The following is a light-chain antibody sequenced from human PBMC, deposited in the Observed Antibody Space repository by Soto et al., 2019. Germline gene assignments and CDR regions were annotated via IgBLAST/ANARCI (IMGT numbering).Light chain of an antibody. V-gene: IGKV3-20*01. J-gene: IGKJ2*01. CDR1: QSVSSSY. Sequence: EIVLTQSPGTLSLSPGERATLSCRASQSVSSSYLAWYQQKPGQAPRLLIYGASSRTTGIPDMFSGSGSGTYFTLTSSRVAAEDLALYYCQQNGRSPTFGQGTKVEIK. CDR2: GAS. CDR3: QQNGRSPT.